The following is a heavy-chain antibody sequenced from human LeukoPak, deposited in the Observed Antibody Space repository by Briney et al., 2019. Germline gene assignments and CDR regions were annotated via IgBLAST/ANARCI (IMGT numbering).Heavy chain of an antibody. CDR3: AKEAFVKSGYYPLDY. CDR1: GFSFSDFA. D-gene: IGHD3-22*01. V-gene: IGHV3-30*02. CDR2: IRHDGRNK. Sequence: GGPLRLSWAASGFSFSDFAMHWVRKAPGKGLEWLQFIRHDGRNKYYADSLKGRFTISRDDSKNTLYLQMNSLRAEDTAVYYCAKEAFVKSGYYPLDYWGQGTLVTVSS. J-gene: IGHJ4*02.